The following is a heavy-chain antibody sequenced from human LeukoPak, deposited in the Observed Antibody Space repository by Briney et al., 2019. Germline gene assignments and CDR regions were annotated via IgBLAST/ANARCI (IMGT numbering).Heavy chain of an antibody. D-gene: IGHD6-19*01. J-gene: IGHJ4*02. CDR2: IWYDGSNK. Sequence: PGRSLRLSFAASGFTFSTYRLHWVRQAPGKGLEWVALIWYDGSNKYYADSVKGRFTISRDNSKNTLYLQMNSLRAEDTAVYYCAREKQKYSSGWYCLDYWGQGTLVTVSS. CDR3: AREKQKYSSGWYCLDY. V-gene: IGHV3-33*01. CDR1: GFTFSTYR.